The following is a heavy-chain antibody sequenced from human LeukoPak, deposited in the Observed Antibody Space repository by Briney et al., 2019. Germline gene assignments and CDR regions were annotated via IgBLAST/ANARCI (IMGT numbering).Heavy chain of an antibody. V-gene: IGHV3-53*01. Sequence: PGGSLRLSCAASGFTVSSNYMSWVRQAPGKGLEWVSVMYNTGSTYYADSVKGRFTISRDNSKNMPYLQMNSLRAEDTAVYYCASPKYTSGPFNYWGQGTLVIVSS. CDR3: ASPKYTSGPFNY. CDR1: GFTVSSNY. J-gene: IGHJ4*02. D-gene: IGHD6-19*01. CDR2: MYNTGST.